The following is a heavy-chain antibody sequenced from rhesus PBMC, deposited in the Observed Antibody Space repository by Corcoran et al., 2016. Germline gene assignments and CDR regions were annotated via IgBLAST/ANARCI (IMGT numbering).Heavy chain of an antibody. Sequence: QLQLQESGPGLVKPSETLSLTCAVSGGAISSNYWSCIRQPPGKGLEWIGRISGSAGSTDYNPPLKGLGTISSYTFKNQFSMTLSSVTAADTAVYYCARSNTSYYDSGYYGSYFDYWGQGVLVTVSS. V-gene: IGHV4-173*01. CDR2: ISGSAGST. CDR1: GGAISSNY. J-gene: IGHJ4*01. CDR3: ARSNTSYYDSGYYGSYFDY. D-gene: IGHD3-28*01.